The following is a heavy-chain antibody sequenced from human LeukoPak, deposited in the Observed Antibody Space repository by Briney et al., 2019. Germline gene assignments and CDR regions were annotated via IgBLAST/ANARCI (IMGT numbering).Heavy chain of an antibody. D-gene: IGHD6-19*01. CDR1: GFTFSNHA. Sequence: GGSLRLSCAVSGFTFSNHAMSWVRQAPGKGLEWVSTIGGGGGDRYYADSVKGRFTISRDNSKNTLYLQMNSLRAEDTAVYYCAREDSSGWLEDGMDVWGQGTTVTVSS. J-gene: IGHJ6*02. CDR3: AREDSSGWLEDGMDV. V-gene: IGHV3-23*01. CDR2: IGGGGGDR.